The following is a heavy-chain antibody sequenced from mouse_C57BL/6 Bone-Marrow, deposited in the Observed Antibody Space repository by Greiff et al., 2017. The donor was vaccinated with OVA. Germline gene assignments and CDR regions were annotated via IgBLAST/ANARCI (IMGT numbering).Heavy chain of an antibody. CDR1: GFTFTDYY. CDR3: ARKDYGSSPFAY. Sequence: EVKLQQSGPVLVQPGASVKMSCKASGFTFTDYYMNWVKQSHGKSLEWIGVINPYNGGTSYNQTFKGKATLTVDKSSSTAYMELNSLTSEDSAVYYGARKDYGSSPFAYWGKGTLVTVSA. CDR2: INPYNGGT. J-gene: IGHJ3*01. V-gene: IGHV1-19*01. D-gene: IGHD1-1*01.